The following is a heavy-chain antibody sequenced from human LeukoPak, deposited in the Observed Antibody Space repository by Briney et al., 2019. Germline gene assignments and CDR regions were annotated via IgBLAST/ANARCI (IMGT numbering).Heavy chain of an antibody. J-gene: IGHJ4*02. CDR1: GGSISSNRYC. CDR2: IYYSGRT. Sequence: PSETLSLTSTVSGGSISSNRYCWGWIRQPPGKGLEWIGSIYYSGRTYYNPSLKSRVTISVDTPKTQFSLKLNSVTAADTAVYYCARLLVGAADTFDSWGQGTLVAVSS. V-gene: IGHV4-39*01. D-gene: IGHD6-13*01. CDR3: ARLLVGAADTFDS.